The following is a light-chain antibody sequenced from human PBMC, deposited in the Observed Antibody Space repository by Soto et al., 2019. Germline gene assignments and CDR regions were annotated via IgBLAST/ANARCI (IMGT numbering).Light chain of an antibody. Sequence: DIQMTQSPSSLSASVGDRVTITCRASQGISNYLAWYQQKPGKVPKLLIYTASTLQSGVPSRFSGRGSGTYFTLTITSLQPEDVATYCCQKYNSVPFTFGPGTKVDIK. CDR1: QGISNY. CDR2: TAS. V-gene: IGKV1-27*01. CDR3: QKYNSVPFT. J-gene: IGKJ3*01.